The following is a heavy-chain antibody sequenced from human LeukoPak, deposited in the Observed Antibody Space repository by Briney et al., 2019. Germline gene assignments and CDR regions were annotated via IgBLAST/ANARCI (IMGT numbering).Heavy chain of an antibody. V-gene: IGHV4-38-2*01. CDR2: MYHSGST. CDR1: GYYISSAYY. D-gene: IGHD5-12*01. Sequence: SDTLSLTCAVSGYYISSAYYRGRTRQPPGKGLEWIGSMYHSGSTYYNPSLKSRVTITVDTSKNKFSLKLRSVTAADTAVDYCARTLGYSGYDGVLVWGKGTTVTVSS. CDR3: ARTLGYSGYDGVLV. J-gene: IGHJ6*04.